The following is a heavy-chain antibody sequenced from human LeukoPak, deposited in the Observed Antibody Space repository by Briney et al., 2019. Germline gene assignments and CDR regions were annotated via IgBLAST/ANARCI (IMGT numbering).Heavy chain of an antibody. CDR1: GFTFSNYW. V-gene: IGHV3-74*01. CDR2: IKSDGSNT. D-gene: IGHD1-14*01. J-gene: IGHJ4*02. Sequence: GGSLRLSCAASGFTFSNYWTHWVRQAPGKGLVWVSRIKSDGSNTGYADSVKGRFTISRDNAKNTLYLQMNSLRAEDTAVYYCARGLDGSFDYWGLGTLVTVSS. CDR3: ARGLDGSFDY.